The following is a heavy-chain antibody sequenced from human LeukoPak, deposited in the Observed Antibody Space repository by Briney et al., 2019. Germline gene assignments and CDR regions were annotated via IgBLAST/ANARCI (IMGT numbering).Heavy chain of an antibody. V-gene: IGHV3-7*01. CDR3: ARVSLMIDFDY. CDR1: GFNFSTSW. Sequence: GSLRLSCAASGFNFSTSWMNWLRQAPGKGLEWVANISPDGRETYYVDSVTGRFTISRDNAKNSLYLQMNSLRADDTAVYYCARVSLMIDFDYWGQGSLVTVSS. J-gene: IGHJ4*02. CDR2: ISPDGRET. D-gene: IGHD3-16*01.